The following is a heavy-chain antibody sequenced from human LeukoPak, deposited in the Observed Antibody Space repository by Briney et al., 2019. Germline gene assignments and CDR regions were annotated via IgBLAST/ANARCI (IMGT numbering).Heavy chain of an antibody. J-gene: IGHJ6*03. CDR1: GGSIGSYY. D-gene: IGHD3-22*01. Sequence: PSETPSLTCTVSGGSIGSYYWSWLRQPAATGLEWIGRIYTSGRTNYNPSLTSRVTTPAHTSKNQFSVKLSSVTAADTAMYYCARMGPYYYDSSGYYRGLMDVWGKGTTVTVSS. V-gene: IGHV4-4*07. CDR3: ARMGPYYYDSSGYYRGLMDV. CDR2: IYTSGRT.